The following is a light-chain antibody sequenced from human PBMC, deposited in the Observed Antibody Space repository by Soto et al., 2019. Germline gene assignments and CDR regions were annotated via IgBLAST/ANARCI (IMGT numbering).Light chain of an antibody. Sequence: QSVLTQPPSVSEAPRQRVTMSCSGSSSNIGNNAVNWYQQLPGKAPKLLIYYDDLLSSGVSGRFSGSKSGTSASLAISGLRSEDEADYYCAAWDDSLNGWVFGGGPQLTVL. CDR3: AAWDDSLNGWV. V-gene: IGLV1-36*01. J-gene: IGLJ3*02. CDR2: YDD. CDR1: SSNIGNNA.